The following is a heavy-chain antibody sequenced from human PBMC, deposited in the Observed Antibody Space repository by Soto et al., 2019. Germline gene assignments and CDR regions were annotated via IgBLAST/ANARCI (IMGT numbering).Heavy chain of an antibody. J-gene: IGHJ4*02. Sequence: QVQLQESGPGLVKPSETLSLTCTVSGDSISSYYWSWIRQPPGKGLEWIGYIYYIGGTNYNPSLKSRVTISVDTSKNQFSLKLSSVSAADTAVYYWAGRRSYGDSDYWGQGTLVTVSS. CDR1: GDSISSYY. D-gene: IGHD4-17*01. CDR3: AGRRSYGDSDY. V-gene: IGHV4-59*08. CDR2: IYYIGGT.